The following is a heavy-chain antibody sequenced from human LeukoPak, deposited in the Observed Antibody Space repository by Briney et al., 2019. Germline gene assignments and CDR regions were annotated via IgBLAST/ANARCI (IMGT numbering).Heavy chain of an antibody. V-gene: IGHV3-7*01. CDR3: ARESTAGYNSSWYGFRN. D-gene: IGHD6-13*01. CDR1: GFTFSGYW. Sequence: GGSLRLSCAASGFTFSGYWMSWVRQAPGKELEWVANINQDGSEKYYVDSVKGRFTISRDNAKNSLFLQMGSLRVEDTAVYYCARESTAGYNSSWYGFRNWGQGTLVSVSS. CDR2: INQDGSEK. J-gene: IGHJ1*01.